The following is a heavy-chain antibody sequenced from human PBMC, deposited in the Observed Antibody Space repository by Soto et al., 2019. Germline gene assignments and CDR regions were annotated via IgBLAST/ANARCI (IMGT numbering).Heavy chain of an antibody. J-gene: IGHJ4*02. D-gene: IGHD5-18*01. Sequence: SVKVSCKASGGTFSSYAISWVRQAPGQGLEWMGGIIPIFGTANYAQKSQGRVTITADESTSTAYMELSSLRSEDTAVYYCARAEDTATICVYCGQRTLVTVSS. CDR2: IIPIFGTA. V-gene: IGHV1-69*13. CDR3: ARAEDTATICVY. CDR1: GGTFSSYA.